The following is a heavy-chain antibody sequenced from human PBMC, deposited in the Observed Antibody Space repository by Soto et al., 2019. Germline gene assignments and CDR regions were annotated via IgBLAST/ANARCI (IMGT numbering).Heavy chain of an antibody. J-gene: IGHJ6*03. CDR2: ISYDGSNK. Sequence: SLRISCAASGFTFSSYAMSWVRQAPGKGLEWVAVISYDGSNKYYADSVKGRFTISRDNSKNTLYLQMNSLRAEDTAVYYCAKDLYDYGDYGYMDVWGKGTTVTVSS. D-gene: IGHD4-17*01. CDR3: AKDLYDYGDYGYMDV. CDR1: GFTFSSYA. V-gene: IGHV3-30*18.